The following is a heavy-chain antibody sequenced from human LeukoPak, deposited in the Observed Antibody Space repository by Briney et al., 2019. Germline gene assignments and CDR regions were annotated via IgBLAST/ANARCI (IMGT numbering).Heavy chain of an antibody. J-gene: IGHJ4*02. Sequence: ASVKVSCKTSGYIFTDFYLHWVRQAPGQGLEWMGWISPTNGATSYARRFQGRVNMARDTSTSTSYMELSSLGSDDTAVYYCARSLTVTRGLITTMLGYWGQGTLVTVSS. D-gene: IGHD3-10*01. CDR3: ARSLTVTRGLITTMLGY. V-gene: IGHV1-2*02. CDR1: GYIFTDFY. CDR2: ISPTNGAT.